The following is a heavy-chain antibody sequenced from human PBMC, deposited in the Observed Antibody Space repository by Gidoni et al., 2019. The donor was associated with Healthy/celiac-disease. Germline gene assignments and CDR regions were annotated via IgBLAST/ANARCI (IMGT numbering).Heavy chain of an antibody. V-gene: IGHV3-7*03. CDR1: GFTFGSFW. CDR2: IKQEGSEK. J-gene: IGHJ4*02. CDR3: ARCDDYVWGATRYFDY. Sequence: EVQLVESGGGLVQPGGSLRLSCAASGFTFGSFWMSWVRQAPGKGLEWVANIKQEGSEKYYVDSVKGRFTISRDNAKNSLYLQMNSLRAEDTAVYYCARCDDYVWGATRYFDYWGQGTLVTVSS. D-gene: IGHD3-16*01.